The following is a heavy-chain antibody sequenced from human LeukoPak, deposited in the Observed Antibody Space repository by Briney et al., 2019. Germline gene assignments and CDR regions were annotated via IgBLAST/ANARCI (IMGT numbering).Heavy chain of an antibody. V-gene: IGHV4-59*12. Sequence: SETLSLTCTVSGGSISSYYWSWIRQPPGKGLEWIGYIYYSGSTNYNPSLKSRVTISVDTSKNQFSLKLSSVTAADTAVYYCARYDFWSGHDAFDIWGQGTMVTVSS. CDR2: IYYSGST. CDR1: GGSISSYY. J-gene: IGHJ3*02. D-gene: IGHD3-3*01. CDR3: ARYDFWSGHDAFDI.